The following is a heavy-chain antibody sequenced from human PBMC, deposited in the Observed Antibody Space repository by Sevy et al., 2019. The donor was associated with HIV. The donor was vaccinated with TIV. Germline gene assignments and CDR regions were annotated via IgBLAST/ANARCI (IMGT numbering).Heavy chain of an antibody. CDR2: ISYDGSNK. CDR1: GFTFSGYA. D-gene: IGHD6-19*01. Sequence: GGSLRLSCAASGFTFSGYAMHWVRQAPGKGLEWVAVISYDGSNKYYADSVKGRFTISRDNSKNTLYLQMNSLRAEDTAVYYCAREGYSSGWHDAFDIWGQGTMVTVSS. J-gene: IGHJ3*02. CDR3: AREGYSSGWHDAFDI. V-gene: IGHV3-30-3*01.